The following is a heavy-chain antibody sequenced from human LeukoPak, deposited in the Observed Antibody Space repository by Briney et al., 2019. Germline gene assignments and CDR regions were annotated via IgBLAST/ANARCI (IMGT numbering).Heavy chain of an antibody. CDR1: GGSISSSNYY. Sequence: SETLSLTCTVSGGSISSSNYYWGWIRPPPGKGLEWIGSIYYRGTTYYNPSLKSRVTISVDTSKNKFSLKLSSVTAADTAVYYCARLSRSVDYWGQGTLVTVSS. D-gene: IGHD2-2*01. CDR2: IYYRGTT. J-gene: IGHJ4*02. V-gene: IGHV4-39*01. CDR3: ARLSRSVDY.